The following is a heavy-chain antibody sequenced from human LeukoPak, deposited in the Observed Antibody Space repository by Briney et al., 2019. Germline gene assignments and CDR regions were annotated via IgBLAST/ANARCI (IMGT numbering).Heavy chain of an antibody. CDR3: ARVRDGYNDAYDI. J-gene: IGHJ3*02. D-gene: IGHD5-24*01. CDR2: VNPSGDST. V-gene: IGHV1-46*01. CDR1: GYTFSNYN. Sequence: ASVKVSCKASGYTFSNYNIHWLRQAPGQGLEWMGIVNPSGDSTNYARSFQGRVTMTGDTSTSTVYMELSSLRSEDTAVYYCARVRDGYNDAYDIWGQGTMVTVTS.